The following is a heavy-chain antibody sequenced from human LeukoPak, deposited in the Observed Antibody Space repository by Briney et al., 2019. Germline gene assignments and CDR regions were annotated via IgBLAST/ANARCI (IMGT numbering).Heavy chain of an antibody. CDR3: AGQRAISSFIVVVPTAMGAFDI. CDR1: GGSISSYY. D-gene: IGHD2-2*01. CDR2: IYYSGST. Sequence: SETLSLTCTVSGGSISSYYWSWIRQPPGKGLEWIGYIYYSGSTNYNPSLKSRVTISVDTSKNQFSLKLSSVTAADTAVYYCAGQRAISSFIVVVPTAMGAFDIWGQGTMVTVSS. J-gene: IGHJ3*02. V-gene: IGHV4-59*08.